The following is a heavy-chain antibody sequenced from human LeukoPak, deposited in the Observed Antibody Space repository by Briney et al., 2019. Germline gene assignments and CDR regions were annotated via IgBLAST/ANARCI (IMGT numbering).Heavy chain of an antibody. Sequence: GGSLRLSCEAFGFTFTTYSMTWVRQAPGKGLEWVSIISSGSSAIFSADALKGRFTISRDDAKNLLYLDMNSLRAEDTAVYYCARGHTAVTRHFDFWGQGTLVTVSS. CDR1: GFTFTTYS. CDR3: ARGHTAVTRHFDF. V-gene: IGHV3-21*01. D-gene: IGHD4-17*01. CDR2: ISSGSSAI. J-gene: IGHJ4*02.